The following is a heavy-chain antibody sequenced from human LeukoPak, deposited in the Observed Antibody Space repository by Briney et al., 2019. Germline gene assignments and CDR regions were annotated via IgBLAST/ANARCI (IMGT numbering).Heavy chain of an antibody. Sequence: GGSVKVSCKASGYTFTSYAMNWVRQAPGQGLEWMGWINTNTGNPTYAQGFTGRFVFSLDTSVSTAYLQISSLEAEDTAVYYCARRGYCSSTSCYWLDWFDPWGQGTLVTVSS. CDR3: ARRGYCSSTSCYWLDWFDP. D-gene: IGHD2-2*01. CDR1: GYTFTSYA. V-gene: IGHV7-4-1*02. J-gene: IGHJ5*02. CDR2: INTNTGNP.